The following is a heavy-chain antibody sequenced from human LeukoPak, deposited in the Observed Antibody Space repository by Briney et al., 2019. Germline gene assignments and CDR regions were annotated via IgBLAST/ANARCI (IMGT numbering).Heavy chain of an antibody. V-gene: IGHV4-34*01. CDR1: GGSFSGYY. D-gene: IGHD3-22*01. J-gene: IGHJ2*01. CDR3: GRSGYYLNWYFDL. CDR2: INHSGST. Sequence: SETLSLTCAVYGGSFSGYYWSWIRQPPGKGLEWIGEINHSGSTNYNPSLKSRVTISVDTSKNQFSLKLSSVTAADTAVYYCGRSGYYLNWYFDLWGRGTLVTVSS.